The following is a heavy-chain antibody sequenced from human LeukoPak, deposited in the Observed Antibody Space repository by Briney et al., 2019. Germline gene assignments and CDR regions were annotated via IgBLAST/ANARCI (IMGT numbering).Heavy chain of an antibody. J-gene: IGHJ5*02. D-gene: IGHD3-16*01. Sequence: ASVKVSCKASGYTFTSYGISWVRQAPGQGLEWMGWISAYNGNTNYAQKLRGRVTMTTDTSTSTAYMELRSLRSDDTAVYYCARVYDYVWGRGHNWFDPWGQGTLVTVSS. V-gene: IGHV1-18*01. CDR1: GYTFTSYG. CDR3: ARVYDYVWGRGHNWFDP. CDR2: ISAYNGNT.